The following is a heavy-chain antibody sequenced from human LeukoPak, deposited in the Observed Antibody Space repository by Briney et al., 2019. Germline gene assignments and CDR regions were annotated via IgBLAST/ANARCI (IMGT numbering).Heavy chain of an antibody. D-gene: IGHD5-24*01. CDR3: AGAWGNAYNRASFDY. V-gene: IGHV4-31*03. CDR1: GGSISSGGYY. J-gene: IGHJ4*02. CDR2: IYYSGST. Sequence: SQTLSLTCLVSGGSISSGGYYWSWIRQHPGKGLEWIGYIYYSGSTYYNPSLRSRVAMSVDTSKNQFSLKLSSVTAADTAVYYCAGAWGNAYNRASFDYWGQGTLVTVSS.